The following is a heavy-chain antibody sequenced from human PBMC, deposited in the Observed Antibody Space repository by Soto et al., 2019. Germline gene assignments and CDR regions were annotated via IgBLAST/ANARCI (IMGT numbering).Heavy chain of an antibody. CDR1: GFTFSSYA. Sequence: LRLSCAASGFTFSSYAMSWVRQAPGKGLEWVSGISVSGTNKYYADAVKGRFTISRDNSKNTLYLQMNNLRAEGTAVYYCADGGEWSFNFVYWGQGTQVTVSS. CDR2: ISVSGTNK. D-gene: IGHD3-3*01. J-gene: IGHJ4*02. V-gene: IGHV3-23*01. CDR3: ADGGEWSFNFVY.